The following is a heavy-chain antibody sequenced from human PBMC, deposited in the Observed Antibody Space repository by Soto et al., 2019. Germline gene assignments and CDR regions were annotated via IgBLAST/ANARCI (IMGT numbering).Heavy chain of an antibody. CDR2: IYYSGST. CDR3: ARRGAAAPFDY. CDR1: GGSISSSSYY. J-gene: IGHJ4*02. V-gene: IGHV4-39*01. D-gene: IGHD6-13*01. Sequence: SLTCTVSGGSISSSSYYWGWIRQPPGKGLEWIGSIYYSGSTYYNPSLKSRVTISVDTSKNQFSLKLSSVTAADTAVYYCARRGAAAPFDYWGQGTLVTVSS.